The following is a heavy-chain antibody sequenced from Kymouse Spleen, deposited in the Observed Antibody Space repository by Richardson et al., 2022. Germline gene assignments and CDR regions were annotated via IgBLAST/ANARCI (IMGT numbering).Heavy chain of an antibody. D-gene: IGHD3-10*01. CDR3: TTMVRGVPYWYFDL. Sequence: EVQLVESGGGLVKPGGSLRLSCAASGFTFSNAWMSWVRQAPGKGLEWVGRIKSKTDGGTTDYAAPVKGRFTISRDDSKNTLYLQMNSLKTEDTAVYYCTTMVRGVPYWYFDLWGRGTLVTVSS. CDR2: IKSKTDGGTT. V-gene: IGHV3-15*01. J-gene: IGHJ2*01. CDR1: GFTFSNAW.